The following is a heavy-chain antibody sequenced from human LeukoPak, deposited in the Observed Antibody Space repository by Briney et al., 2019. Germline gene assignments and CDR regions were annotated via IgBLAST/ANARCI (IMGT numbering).Heavy chain of an antibody. Sequence: SETLSLTCAVYGGSFSGYYWSWIRQPPGKGLEWIGEINHSGSTNYNPSLTSRVTLSVDTSKNEFSLKLSSVTAADTAVYYCARDYYGSGSYYKYWGQGTLVTVSS. CDR1: GGSFSGYY. CDR3: ARDYYGSGSYYKY. J-gene: IGHJ4*02. D-gene: IGHD3-10*01. CDR2: INHSGST. V-gene: IGHV4-34*01.